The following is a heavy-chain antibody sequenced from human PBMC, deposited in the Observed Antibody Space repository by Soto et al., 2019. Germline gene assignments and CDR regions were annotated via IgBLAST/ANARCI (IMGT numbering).Heavy chain of an antibody. CDR3: AREDRYYDSSGYYYFNWFDP. J-gene: IGHJ5*02. CDR2: ISAYNGNT. CDR1: GYTFTSYG. Sequence: SVPVSCKASGYTFTSYGIIWLRQSPGQGLEWMGWISAYNGNTNYAQKLQGRVTMTTDTSTSTAYMELRSLRSDDTAVYYCAREDRYYDSSGYYYFNWFDPWGQGTLVTVSS. V-gene: IGHV1-18*01. D-gene: IGHD3-22*01.